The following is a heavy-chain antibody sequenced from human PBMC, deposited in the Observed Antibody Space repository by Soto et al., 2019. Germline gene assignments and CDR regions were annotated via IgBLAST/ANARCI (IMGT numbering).Heavy chain of an antibody. V-gene: IGHV4-38-2*01. CDR2: IYHSGST. J-gene: IGHJ6*02. D-gene: IGHD3-10*01. CDR3: ARVGGYGMDV. CDR1: GYSISSGYY. Sequence: SETLSLTCAVSGYSISSGYYWGWIRQPPGKGLEWIGSIYHSGSTYYNPSLKSRVTISVDTSKNQFSLKLSSVTAADTAVYYCARVGGYGMDVWGQGTTVTSP.